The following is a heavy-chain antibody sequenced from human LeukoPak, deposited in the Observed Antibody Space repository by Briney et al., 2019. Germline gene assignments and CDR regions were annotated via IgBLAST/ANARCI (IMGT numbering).Heavy chain of an antibody. Sequence: PSETLSLTCTVSGGSISSSSYYWNWFRQPPGKTLEWIGWIYSRGNTNYNPSLRSRVTVSVDMSRNQFSLRLTSVTAADTAVYYCARARYSDGFGWFDYWGQGALVTISS. D-gene: IGHD5-18*01. J-gene: IGHJ4*02. V-gene: IGHV4-61*01. CDR3: ARARYSDGFGWFDY. CDR2: IYSRGNT. CDR1: GGSISSSSYY.